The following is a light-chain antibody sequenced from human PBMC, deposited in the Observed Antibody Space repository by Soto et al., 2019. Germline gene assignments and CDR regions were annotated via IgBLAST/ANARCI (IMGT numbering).Light chain of an antibody. V-gene: IGLV2-14*01. CDR1: SSDVGRYNY. CDR3: SSYTTTSPRV. J-gene: IGLJ3*02. CDR2: EVS. Sequence: QSALTQPASVSGSPGQSITISCTGTSSDVGRYNYVSWYQQHPGKAPKLMIYEVSNRPSGVSNRFSGSKSGNTASLTISGLQAEDEADYYCSSYTTTSPRVFGGGTNLTVL.